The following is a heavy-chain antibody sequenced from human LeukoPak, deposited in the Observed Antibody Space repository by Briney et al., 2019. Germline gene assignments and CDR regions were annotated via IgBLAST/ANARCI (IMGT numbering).Heavy chain of an antibody. J-gene: IGHJ4*02. CDR3: ARDQVDAGSYFAFFDY. CDR1: GYTFTGYY. CDR2: IYPHSGGT. V-gene: IGHV1-2*02. Sequence: ASVKVSCKASGYTFTGYYIHWVRQAPGQGPEWMGWIYPHSGGTNYAQKFQGRVTMTRDTSISPAYMELSRLRSDDTAVYYCARDQVDAGSYFAFFDYWGQGTLVTVSS. D-gene: IGHD1-26*01.